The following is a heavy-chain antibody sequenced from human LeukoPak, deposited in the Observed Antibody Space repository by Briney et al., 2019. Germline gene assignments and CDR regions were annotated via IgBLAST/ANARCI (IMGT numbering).Heavy chain of an antibody. Sequence: GASVKVSCKASGYTFTNYGINWVRQAPGQGLEWMGWINPDSGGTNYAEKFQGRVTMTRDTSISTAYMELSRLRSDDTAVYYCARGGPPKTWIQLWGWFDPWGQGTLVTVSS. V-gene: IGHV1-2*02. CDR2: INPDSGGT. CDR3: ARGGPPKTWIQLWGWFDP. D-gene: IGHD5-18*01. J-gene: IGHJ5*02. CDR1: GYTFTNYG.